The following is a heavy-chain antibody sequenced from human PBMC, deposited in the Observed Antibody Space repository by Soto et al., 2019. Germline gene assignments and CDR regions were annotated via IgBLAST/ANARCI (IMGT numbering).Heavy chain of an antibody. CDR3: ARAYTAMVTFVDY. CDR2: INPNSGGT. D-gene: IGHD5-18*01. Sequence: GASLKVPCKASGYTFTGYYIPWVRRPPGQGIEWRGWINPNSGGTNYAQKFKGRVTMTRDTSISTAYMELSRLRSDDTAVYYCARAYTAMVTFVDYWGQGTLVTVSS. J-gene: IGHJ4*02. V-gene: IGHV1-2*02. CDR1: GYTFTGYY.